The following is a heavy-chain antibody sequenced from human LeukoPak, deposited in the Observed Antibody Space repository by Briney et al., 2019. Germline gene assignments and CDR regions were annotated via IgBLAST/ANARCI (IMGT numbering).Heavy chain of an antibody. CDR3: ARTLGGGSPRPFDY. J-gene: IGHJ4*02. D-gene: IGHD1-26*01. V-gene: IGHV1-18*01. Sequence: ASVKVSCKASGGTFSSYAISWVRQAPGQGLEWMGWVSGYNGNTNYAQKLQDRVTMTTDTSTSTAYMELRSLRSDDTAVYYCARTLGGGSPRPFDYWGQGTLVTVSS. CDR2: VSGYNGNT. CDR1: GGTFSSYA.